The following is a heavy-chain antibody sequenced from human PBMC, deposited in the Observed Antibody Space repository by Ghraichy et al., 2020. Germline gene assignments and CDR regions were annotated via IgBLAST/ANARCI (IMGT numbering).Heavy chain of an antibody. D-gene: IGHD6-19*01. J-gene: IGHJ5*02. CDR3: ARSLKWLVQGNWFDP. V-gene: IGHV4-31*02. Sequence: QTLSLTCTVSGGSISSGGYYWSWIRQHPGKGLEWIGYIYYSGSTYYNPSLKSRVTISVDTSKNQFSLKLSSVTAADTAVYYCARSLKWLVQGNWFDPWGQGTLVTVSS. CDR1: GGSISSGGYY. CDR2: IYYSGST.